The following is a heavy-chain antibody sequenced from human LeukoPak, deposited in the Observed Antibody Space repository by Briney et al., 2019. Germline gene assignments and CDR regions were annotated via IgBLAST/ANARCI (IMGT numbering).Heavy chain of an antibody. Sequence: AAVSDSRVSSLYTFTRYVRSGVRQAPGEGGEWVGWISAYNGNTNYAQKLQGRVTMTTDTYTSTGSMDLRNLRSDDTAVYYCARDQGRIGWYGVLDYWGQGTLVSASS. CDR2: ISAYNGNT. V-gene: IGHV1-18*01. D-gene: IGHD6-19*01. J-gene: IGHJ4*02. CDR1: LYTFTRYV. CDR3: ARDQGRIGWYGVLDY.